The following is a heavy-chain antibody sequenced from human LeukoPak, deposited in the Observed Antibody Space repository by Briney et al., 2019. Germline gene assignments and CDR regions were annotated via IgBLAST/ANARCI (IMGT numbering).Heavy chain of an antibody. V-gene: IGHV3-30*04. J-gene: IGHJ6*02. Sequence: GGSLRLSCAASGFTFSRYAMHWVRQAPGKGLEWVAVIPYDGSNKYYADSVKGRFTISRDNSKNTLFVQMNSLRVEDTAVYCCARDPGYSSGSIYGMDVWGQGTSVTVSS. CDR1: GFTFSRYA. D-gene: IGHD6-19*01. CDR3: ARDPGYSSGSIYGMDV. CDR2: IPYDGSNK.